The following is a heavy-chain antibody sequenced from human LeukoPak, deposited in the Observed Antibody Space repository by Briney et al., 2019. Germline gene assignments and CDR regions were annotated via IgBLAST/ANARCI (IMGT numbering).Heavy chain of an antibody. V-gene: IGHV1-2*04. CDR2: INPNSGGT. J-gene: IGHJ5*02. D-gene: IGHD6-13*01. CDR1: GYTFTGYY. Sequence: VASVKVSCKASGYTFTGYYMHWVRQAPGQGLEWMGWINPNSGGTNYAQKFQGWVTMIRDTSISTAYMELSRLRSDDTAVYYCARERAAAGTNWFDPWGQGTLVTVSS. CDR3: ARERAAAGTNWFDP.